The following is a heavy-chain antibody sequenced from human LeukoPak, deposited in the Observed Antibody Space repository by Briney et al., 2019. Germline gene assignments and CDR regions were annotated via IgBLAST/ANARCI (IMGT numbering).Heavy chain of an antibody. CDR2: IYPDDSDT. J-gene: IGHJ4*02. CDR3: VRRDTSSWYHFDY. D-gene: IGHD2-2*01. V-gene: IGHV5-51*01. CDR1: GYTFSTYW. Sequence: PGESLKNSCKGSGYTFSTYWIGWVRQTPGKGLEWMGLIYPDDSDTKYSPSFRGQVTISVDRSIRTAYLRWSSLRASDTAMYYCVRRDTSSWYHFDYWGQGTRVTVSS.